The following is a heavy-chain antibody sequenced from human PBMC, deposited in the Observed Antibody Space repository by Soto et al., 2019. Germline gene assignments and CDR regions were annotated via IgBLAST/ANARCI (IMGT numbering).Heavy chain of an antibody. CDR3: ARGYSYGSQYFDY. D-gene: IGHD5-18*01. J-gene: IGHJ4*02. CDR2: IIPIFGTA. CDR1: GGTFSTYA. Sequence: SVKVSCKASGGTFSTYAISWVRQAPGQGLEWMGGIIPIFGTANYAQKFQGRVTITADESTSTAYMELSSLRSEDTAVYYCARGYSYGSQYFDYWGQGTLVTVSS. V-gene: IGHV1-69*13.